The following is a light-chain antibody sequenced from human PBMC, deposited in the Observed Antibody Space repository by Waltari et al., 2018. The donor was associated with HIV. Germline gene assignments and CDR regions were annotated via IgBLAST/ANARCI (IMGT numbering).Light chain of an antibody. J-gene: IGLJ3*02. V-gene: IGLV3-19*01. Sequence: SSELTQHPPVSVALGQTAKFTCQGDSLTSYFASWYQQKPGQAPILLFYVQNSRPSGVPDRFSGSNSGNTAFLTIIGAQAEDEAVYFCNARDSSASRWVFGAGTKLTV. CDR2: VQN. CDR1: SLTSYF. CDR3: NARDSSASRWV.